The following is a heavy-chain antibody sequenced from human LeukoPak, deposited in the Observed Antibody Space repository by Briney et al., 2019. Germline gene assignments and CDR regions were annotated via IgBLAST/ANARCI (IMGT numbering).Heavy chain of an antibody. V-gene: IGHV3-9*01. J-gene: IGHJ5*02. CDR2: ISWNSGSI. CDR3: ALFTVTTGWFDP. Sequence: GGSLRLSCAASGFTFDDYAMHWVRQAPGKGLEWVSGISWNSGSIGYADSVKGRFTISRDNAKNSLYLQMNSLRAEDTALYYCALFTVTTGWFDPWGQGTLVTVSS. D-gene: IGHD4-17*01. CDR1: GFTFDDYA.